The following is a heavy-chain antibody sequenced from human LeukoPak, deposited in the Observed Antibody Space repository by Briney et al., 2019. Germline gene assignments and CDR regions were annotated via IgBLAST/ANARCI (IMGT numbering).Heavy chain of an antibody. V-gene: IGHV3-7*01. J-gene: IGHJ4*02. CDR1: GFTFSRSW. CDR3: SYSLNY. D-gene: IGHD2-21*01. Sequence: PGGSLRLSCAASGFTFSRSWMDWVRQAPGKGLEWVANIKEDGSETHYVDSAEGRFTISRDNAKNTLFLQVDSLRVEDTAIYYCSYSLNYWGQGTLVTVSS. CDR2: IKEDGSET.